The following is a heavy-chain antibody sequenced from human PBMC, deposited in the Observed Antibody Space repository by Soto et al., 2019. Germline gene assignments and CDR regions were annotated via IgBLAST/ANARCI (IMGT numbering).Heavy chain of an antibody. D-gene: IGHD2-8*01. J-gene: IGHJ4*02. CDR1: GFTFSDYY. CDR2: ISRSGSTI. V-gene: IGHV3-11*04. Sequence: QVQLVESGGGLVKPGGSLRLSCAASGFTFSDYYMSWIRQAPGKGLEWVSYISRSGSTIYYADSVKGRFSISRDNAKNSLYLQMNSLRAEDTAVYYCARDRQDCTNGVCYTRGGIDFDYWGQGTLVTVSS. CDR3: ARDRQDCTNGVCYTRGGIDFDY.